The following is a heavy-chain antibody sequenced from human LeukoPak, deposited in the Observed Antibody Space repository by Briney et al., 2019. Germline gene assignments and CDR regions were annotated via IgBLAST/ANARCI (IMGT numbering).Heavy chain of an antibody. CDR3: ARGRNWSAWFDP. D-gene: IGHD1-20*01. Sequence: SETLSLTCAVYGGSFSGYYWSWIRQPPGKGLEWIGEINHSGSTNYNPSLKSRVTISVDTSKNQFSLKLSSVTAADTAVYYCARGRNWSAWFDPWGQGTLVTVSS. J-gene: IGHJ5*02. CDR1: GGSFSGYY. CDR2: INHSGST. V-gene: IGHV4-34*01.